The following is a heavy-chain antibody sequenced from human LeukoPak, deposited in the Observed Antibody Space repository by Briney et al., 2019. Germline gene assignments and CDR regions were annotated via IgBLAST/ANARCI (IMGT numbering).Heavy chain of an antibody. CDR2: INDNGSTR. V-gene: IGHV3-23*01. D-gene: IGHD3-22*01. J-gene: IGHJ4*01. CDR3: VRDSGGFYYDY. Sequence: GGSLRLSCGASGFTFSNYAMSWVRQAPGKGLEWVSGINDNGSTRFYAASVKGRFTISRDNAKNSLDLQMNSLRAEDTAVYYCVRDSGGFYYDYWGQGTLVTVSS. CDR1: GFTFSNYA.